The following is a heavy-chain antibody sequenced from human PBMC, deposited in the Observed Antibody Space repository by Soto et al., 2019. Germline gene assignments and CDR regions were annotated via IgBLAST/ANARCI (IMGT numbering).Heavy chain of an antibody. CDR2: TYNSGST. V-gene: IGHV4-59*01. CDR1: GGSIGTYY. J-gene: IGHJ5*02. D-gene: IGHD3-10*01. CDR3: ARDGSGTYFNWFDP. Sequence: SETLSLTCSVSGGSIGTYYWSWIRQPPGKGLEWIGLTYNSGSTKYNPSLTGRVTISVDTSKNQFSLKLSSVTAADTAVYYCARDGSGTYFNWFDPWGQGTLVTVSS.